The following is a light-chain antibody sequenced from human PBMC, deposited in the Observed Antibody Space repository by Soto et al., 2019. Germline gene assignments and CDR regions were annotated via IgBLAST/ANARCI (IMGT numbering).Light chain of an antibody. CDR1: QSVSSN. V-gene: IGKV3-15*01. CDR3: QQYHNWPPRT. CDR2: GAS. J-gene: IGKJ1*01. Sequence: EIVMTQSPATLSVSPGERVTLSCRASQSVSSNLAWYQQQPGQAPRLLIYGASTRATGIPARFSGGGSETEFTLTISSLQSEDFAVYYCQQYHNWPPRTFGQGTKVEIK.